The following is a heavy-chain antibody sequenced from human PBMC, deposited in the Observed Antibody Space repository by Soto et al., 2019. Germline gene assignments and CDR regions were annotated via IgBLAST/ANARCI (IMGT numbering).Heavy chain of an antibody. J-gene: IGHJ5*02. CDR1: GFTFSSYA. CDR2: ISGSGGST. D-gene: IGHD2-21*02. CDR3: AKFCGGNSAHTYTIDP. V-gene: IGHV3-23*01. Sequence: EVQLLESGGGLVQPGGSLRLSCAASGFTFSSYAMSWVRQAPGKGLEWVSTISGSGGSTHYADSVKGRFTISRYNSKNTLYLQMNSLRAEDTAVYYCAKFCGGNSAHTYTIDPWGQGTLVTVSS.